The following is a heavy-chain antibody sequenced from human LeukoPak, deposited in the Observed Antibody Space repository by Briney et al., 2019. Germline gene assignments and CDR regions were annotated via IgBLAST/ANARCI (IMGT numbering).Heavy chain of an antibody. J-gene: IGHJ5*02. CDR3: ARGASLISSGWYNWFDP. Sequence: SETLSLTCTVSGGSISSSSYYWGWIRQPPGKGLEWIGSIYYSGSTYYNPSLKSRVTISVDTSKNQFSLKLSSVTAADTAVYYCARGASLISSGWYNWFDPWGQGTLVTVSS. CDR2: IYYSGST. D-gene: IGHD6-19*01. V-gene: IGHV4-39*07. CDR1: GGSISSSSYY.